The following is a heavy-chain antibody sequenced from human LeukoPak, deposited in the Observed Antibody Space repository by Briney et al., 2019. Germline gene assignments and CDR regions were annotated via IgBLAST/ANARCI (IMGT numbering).Heavy chain of an antibody. CDR1: GGSVSSGSYY. J-gene: IGHJ6*04. CDR2: IYYSGST. CDR3: ARGGSHRLGYFVSGEYYYYGMDV. D-gene: IGHD3-9*01. V-gene: IGHV4-61*01. Sequence: SETLSLTCTVSGGSVSSGSYYWSWIRQPPGKGLEWIGYIYYSGSTNYNPSLKSRVTISVDTSKNQFSLKLSSVTAADTAVYYCARGGSHRLGYFVSGEYYYYGMDVWGKGTTVTVSS.